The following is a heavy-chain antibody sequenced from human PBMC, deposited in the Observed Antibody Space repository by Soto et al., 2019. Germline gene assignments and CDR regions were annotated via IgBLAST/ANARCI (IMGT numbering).Heavy chain of an antibody. J-gene: IGHJ6*02. CDR3: ARHYDFWSGYYTGGYYYYGMDV. D-gene: IGHD3-3*01. CDR2: IYYSGST. V-gene: IGHV4-39*01. CDR1: GGSISSSSYY. Sequence: PSETLSLTCTVSGGSISSSSYYWGWIRQPPGKGLEWIGSIYYSGSTYYNPSLKSRVTVSVDTSKNQFSLKLSSVTAADTAVYYCARHYDFWSGYYTGGYYYYGMDVWGHGTKVTVS.